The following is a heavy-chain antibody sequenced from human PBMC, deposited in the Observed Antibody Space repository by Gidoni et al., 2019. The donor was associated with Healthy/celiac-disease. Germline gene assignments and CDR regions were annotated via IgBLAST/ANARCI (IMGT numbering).Heavy chain of an antibody. J-gene: IGHJ4*02. CDR1: GFTFDDYG. CDR3: AAGIAAAALFDY. V-gene: IGHV3-20*04. D-gene: IGHD6-13*01. Sequence: EVQLVESGGGVVRPGGSLRLSCAASGFTFDDYGMSWVRQAPGKGLGWVSVINWNGGSTGYADSVKGRFTISRDNAKNSLYLQMNSLRAEDTALYYCAAGIAAAALFDYWGQGTLVTVSS. CDR2: INWNGGST.